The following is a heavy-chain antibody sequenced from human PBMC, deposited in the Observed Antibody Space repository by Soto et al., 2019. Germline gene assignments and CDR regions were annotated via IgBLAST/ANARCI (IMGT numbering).Heavy chain of an antibody. CDR1: GFTVSTKY. V-gene: IGHV3-66*01. Sequence: EVQLVESGGGLVQPGGSLGLSCAASGFTVSTKYMSWVRQAPGKGLEWVSVIYSGGSTFYADSVGGRFTISRDNSKNTVNLQMNSLRAEDTAVYYCARDPWAADYWGQGTLVTVSS. CDR2: IYSGGST. J-gene: IGHJ4*02. CDR3: ARDPWAADY. D-gene: IGHD3-16*01.